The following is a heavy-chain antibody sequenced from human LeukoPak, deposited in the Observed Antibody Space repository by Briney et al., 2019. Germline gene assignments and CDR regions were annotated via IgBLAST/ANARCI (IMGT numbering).Heavy chain of an antibody. Sequence: TAGGSLRLSCAASGFTFSNAWMSWVRQAPGKGLEWVGRIKSKTDGGTTDYAAPVKGKFTISRDDSKNTLYLQMNSLKTEDTAVYYCTTVPESGIAARHVYWGQGTLVTVSS. V-gene: IGHV3-15*01. CDR3: TTVPESGIAARHVY. CDR1: GFTFSNAW. D-gene: IGHD6-6*01. CDR2: IKSKTDGGTT. J-gene: IGHJ4*02.